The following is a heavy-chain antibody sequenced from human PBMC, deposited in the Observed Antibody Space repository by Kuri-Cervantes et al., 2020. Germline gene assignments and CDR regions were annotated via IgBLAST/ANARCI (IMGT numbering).Heavy chain of an antibody. Sequence: SCAVSGGSISSGGSCWTWIRQSPGKGLEWIGYIHHSGNSYYNPSLKSRVTISVDGSKNHFSLRLTSVTAADTAVYYCARLNTGTPDYWGQGTLVTVSS. CDR3: ARLNTGTPDY. V-gene: IGHV4-30-2*06. CDR2: IHHSGNS. CDR1: GGSISSGGSC. D-gene: IGHD1-7*01. J-gene: IGHJ4*02.